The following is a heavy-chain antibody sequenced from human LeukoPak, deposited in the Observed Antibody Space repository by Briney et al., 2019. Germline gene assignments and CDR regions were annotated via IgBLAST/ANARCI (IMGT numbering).Heavy chain of an antibody. D-gene: IGHD3-3*01. CDR2: IIPIFGTA. CDR3: AFADFWSGYYYESRDY. CDR1: GGTFSSYA. J-gene: IGHJ4*02. Sequence: SVKVSCKASGGTFSSYAISWVRQAPGQGLEWMGGIIPIFGTANYAQKFQGRVTITTDESTSIAYMELSSLRSEDTAVYYCAFADFWSGYYYESRDYWGQGTLVTVSS. V-gene: IGHV1-69*05.